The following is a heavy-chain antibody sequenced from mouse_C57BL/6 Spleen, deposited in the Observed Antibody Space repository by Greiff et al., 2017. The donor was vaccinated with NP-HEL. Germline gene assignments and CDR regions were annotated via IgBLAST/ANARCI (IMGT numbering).Heavy chain of an antibody. D-gene: IGHD2-5*01. J-gene: IGHJ2*01. CDR1: GFTFSSYA. CDR3: AREGDSNLGYFDY. CDR2: ISDGGSYT. Sequence: EVKLVESGGGLVKPGGSLKLSCAASGFTFSSYAMSWVRQTPEKRLEWVATISDGGSYTYYPDNVKGRFTISRDNAKNNLYLQMSHLKSEDTAMYYCAREGDSNLGYFDYWGQGTTLTVSS. V-gene: IGHV5-4*01.